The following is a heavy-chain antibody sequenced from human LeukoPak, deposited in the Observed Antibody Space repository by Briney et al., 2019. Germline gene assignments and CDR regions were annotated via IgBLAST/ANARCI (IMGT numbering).Heavy chain of an antibody. Sequence: GGSLRLSCAASGFTVSSNYMTWVRRAPGKGLEWVSVIYAGGGTYYADSVKGRFTISRDNSKNTLYLQMNSLRAEDTAVYYCARNEVPGLRDWGQGTLVTVSS. CDR1: GFTVSSNY. CDR2: IYAGGGT. J-gene: IGHJ4*02. CDR3: ARNEVPGLRD. V-gene: IGHV3-53*01. D-gene: IGHD1-1*01.